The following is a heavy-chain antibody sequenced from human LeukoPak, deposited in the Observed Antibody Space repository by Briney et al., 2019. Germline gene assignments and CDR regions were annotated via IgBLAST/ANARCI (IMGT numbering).Heavy chain of an antibody. Sequence: PGGSLRLSCAASGFTFSSYAMSWVRQAPGKGQEWVSAISGSGGSTYYADSVKGRFTISRDNSKNTLYLQMNSLRAEDTAVYYCAKGEEMAAVAAPFDYWGQGTLVTVSS. CDR1: GFTFSSYA. J-gene: IGHJ4*02. D-gene: IGHD6-19*01. CDR3: AKGEEMAAVAAPFDY. CDR2: ISGSGGST. V-gene: IGHV3-23*01.